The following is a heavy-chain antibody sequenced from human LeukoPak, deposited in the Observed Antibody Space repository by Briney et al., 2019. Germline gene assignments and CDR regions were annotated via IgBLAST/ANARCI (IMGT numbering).Heavy chain of an antibody. CDR2: IIPIFGTA. CDR3: AGAAAAGDETLDY. CDR1: GGTFTSYA. Sequence: SVKVSCKASGGTFTSYAISWVRQAPGQGLEWMGRIIPIFGTANYAQKFQGRVTITTDESTSTAYMELSSLRSEDTAVYYCAGAAAAGDETLDYWGQGTLVTVSS. V-gene: IGHV1-69*05. J-gene: IGHJ4*02. D-gene: IGHD6-13*01.